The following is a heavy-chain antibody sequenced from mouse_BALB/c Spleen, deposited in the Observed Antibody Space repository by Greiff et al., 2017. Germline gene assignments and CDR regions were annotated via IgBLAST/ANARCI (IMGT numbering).Heavy chain of an antibody. J-gene: IGHJ4*01. D-gene: IGHD2-1*01. V-gene: IGHV1S137*01. CDR3: ARERGDDNYVRGAMDY. Sequence: VQLQQSGPELVRPGVSVKISCKGSGYTFTDYAMHWVKQSHAKRLEWIGVISTYYGNTNYNQKFKGKATMTVDKSSSTAYMELARLTSEDSAIYYCARERGDDNYVRGAMDYWGQGTSVTVSS. CDR2: ISTYYGNT. CDR1: GYTFTDYA.